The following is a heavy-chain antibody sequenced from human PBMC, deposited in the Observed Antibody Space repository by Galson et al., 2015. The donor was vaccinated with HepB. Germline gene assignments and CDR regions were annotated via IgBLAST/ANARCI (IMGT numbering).Heavy chain of an antibody. Sequence: SVKVSCKASGGTFSSYALSWVRQAPGHGFEWMGGIIPVFGRTDYAQKFQGRVTITADKSTSTTCIELGSLRSEDTAVYYCARSWLSAHPPHFYYGLDVWGQGTTVTVSS. CDR2: IIPVFGRT. CDR1: GGTFSSYA. D-gene: IGHD5-24*01. V-gene: IGHV1-69*06. CDR3: ARSWLSAHPPHFYYGLDV. J-gene: IGHJ6*02.